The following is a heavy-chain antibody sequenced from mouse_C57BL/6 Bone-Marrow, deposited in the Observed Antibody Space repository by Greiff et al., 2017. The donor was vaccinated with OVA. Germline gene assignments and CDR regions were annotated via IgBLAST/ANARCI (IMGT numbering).Heavy chain of an antibody. V-gene: IGHV1-19*01. J-gene: IGHJ2*01. CDR1: GYTFTDYY. D-gene: IGHD1-1*01. CDR2: INPYNGGT. CDR3: PYGSSYRGLDY. Sequence: VQLQQSGPVLVKPGASVKMSCKASGYTFTDYYMNWVKQSHGKSLEWIGVINPYNGGTSYNQKFKGKATLTVDKSSSTAYMELNSLTSEDSAVYYCPYGSSYRGLDYWGQGTTLTVSS.